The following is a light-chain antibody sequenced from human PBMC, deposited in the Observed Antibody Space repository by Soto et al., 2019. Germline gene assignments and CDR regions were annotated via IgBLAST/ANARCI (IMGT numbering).Light chain of an antibody. J-gene: IGKJ1*01. Sequence: DIVMTQSPLSLPVTPGEPASISCRFSQSLLDSIGYNYLDWYLQKPGQSPQLLIYLGSYRAPGVPDRFSGSGSGTDFTLKISRVEAEDVGVYYCLQALQTPWTFGQGTKVGI. CDR3: LQALQTPWT. V-gene: IGKV2-28*01. CDR1: QSLLDSIGYNY. CDR2: LGS.